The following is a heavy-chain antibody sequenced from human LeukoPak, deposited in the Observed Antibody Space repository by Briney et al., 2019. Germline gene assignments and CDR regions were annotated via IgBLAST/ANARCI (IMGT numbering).Heavy chain of an antibody. CDR3: ARDLHSSSPG. J-gene: IGHJ4*02. Sequence: PSETLSLTCTVSGGSISSSSYYWGWIRQPPGKGLEWIGSIYYSGSTYYNPSLKSRVTISVDTSKNQFSLKLSSVTAADTAVYYCARDLHSSSPGWGQGTLVTVSS. CDR2: IYYSGST. V-gene: IGHV4-39*07. D-gene: IGHD6-6*01. CDR1: GGSISSSSYY.